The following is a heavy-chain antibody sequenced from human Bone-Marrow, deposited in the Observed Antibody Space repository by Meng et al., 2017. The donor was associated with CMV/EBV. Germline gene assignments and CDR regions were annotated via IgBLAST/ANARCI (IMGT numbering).Heavy chain of an antibody. CDR1: GFTFSSYG. J-gene: IGHJ6*02. CDR2: ISGGSHYI. D-gene: IGHD1-7*01. Sequence: GGSLRLSCAASGFTFSSYGMHWVRQAPGKGLEWVSSISGGSHYIYYADSLKGRFTISRDNAKNSLYLRMSGLRVEDTAVYYCARDQEDTRELLPIHKGMDVWGQGTTVTVSS. V-gene: IGHV3-21*01. CDR3: ARDQEDTRELLPIHKGMDV.